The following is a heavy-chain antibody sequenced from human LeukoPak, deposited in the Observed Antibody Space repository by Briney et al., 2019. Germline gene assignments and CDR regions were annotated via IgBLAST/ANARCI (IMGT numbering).Heavy chain of an antibody. V-gene: IGHV4-30-4*08. J-gene: IGHJ4*02. CDR2: IYYSGST. Sequence: SQTLSLTCTVSGGSISSGDYYWSWIRQPPGKGLVWIGYIYYSGSTYYNPSLKSRVTISVDTSKNQFSLKLSSVTAADTAVYYCARVAVATFSSYYFDYWGQGTLVTVSS. CDR3: ARVAVATFSSYYFDY. CDR1: GGSISSGDYY. D-gene: IGHD5-12*01.